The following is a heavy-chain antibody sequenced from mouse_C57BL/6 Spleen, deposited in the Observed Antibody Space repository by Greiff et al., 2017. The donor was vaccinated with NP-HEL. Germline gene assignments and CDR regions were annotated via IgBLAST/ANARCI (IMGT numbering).Heavy chain of an antibody. V-gene: IGHV1-64*01. Sequence: QVQLKESGAELVKPGASVKLSCKASGYTFTSYWMHWVKQRPGQGLEWIGMIHPNSGSTNYNEKFKSKATLTVDKSSSTAYMQLSSLTSEDSAVYYCALYAMDYWGQGTSVTVSS. CDR3: ALYAMDY. J-gene: IGHJ4*01. CDR1: GYTFTSYW. CDR2: IHPNSGST.